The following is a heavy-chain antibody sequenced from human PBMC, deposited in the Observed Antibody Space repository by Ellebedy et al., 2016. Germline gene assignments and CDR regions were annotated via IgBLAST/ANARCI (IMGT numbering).Heavy chain of an antibody. CDR2: MRGDGAKT. J-gene: IGHJ4*02. Sequence: GESLKISXAASGFTVSSNYMSWVRQAPGKGLEWVSTMRGDGAKTHLADSVKGRFTMSRDIPKNTVYLQMNRLRAEDTAVYYCYYGHYSGSWGQGTLVTVSS. V-gene: IGHV3-23*01. CDR3: YYGHYSGS. D-gene: IGHD4-17*01. CDR1: GFTVSSNY.